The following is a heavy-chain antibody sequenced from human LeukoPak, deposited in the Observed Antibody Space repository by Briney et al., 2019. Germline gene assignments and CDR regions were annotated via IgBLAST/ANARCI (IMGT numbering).Heavy chain of an antibody. Sequence: PEGSLRLSCAASGFTFSSYAMHWVRQAPGKGLEWVAVISYDGSNKYYADSVKGRFTISRDNSKNTLYLQMNSLRAEDTAVYYCARAYSSSSGTDYWGQGTLVTVSS. CDR2: ISYDGSNK. D-gene: IGHD6-6*01. CDR1: GFTFSSYA. CDR3: ARAYSSSSGTDY. J-gene: IGHJ4*02. V-gene: IGHV3-30*04.